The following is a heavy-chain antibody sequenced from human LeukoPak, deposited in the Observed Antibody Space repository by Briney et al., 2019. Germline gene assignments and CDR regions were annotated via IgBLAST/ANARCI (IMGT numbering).Heavy chain of an antibody. Sequence: TGGSLRLSCAASGFTFSSYGMHWVRQAPGKGLEWVACIYPDGTNKDYADSVKGRFIISRDNSKNTLFLQMNSLRAEDTAVYYCAKDWSGNYNWSDPWGQGTLVTVSS. V-gene: IGHV3-30*02. D-gene: IGHD3-3*01. J-gene: IGHJ5*02. CDR1: GFTFSSYG. CDR3: AKDWSGNYNWSDP. CDR2: IYPDGTNK.